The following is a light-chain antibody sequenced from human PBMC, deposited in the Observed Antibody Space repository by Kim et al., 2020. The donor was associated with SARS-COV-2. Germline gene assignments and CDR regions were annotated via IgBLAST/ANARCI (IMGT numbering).Light chain of an antibody. V-gene: IGLV3-19*01. Sequence: ALGQTVRITCQGVSLRRYDASWYQQKPGQAPLLVIYDKNIRPSGSPDRFSGSSSGNTASLTITGAQAEDEADYYCNARDTISKHVVFGGGTQLTVL. CDR1: SLRRYD. CDR3: NARDTISKHVV. J-gene: IGLJ2*01. CDR2: DKN.